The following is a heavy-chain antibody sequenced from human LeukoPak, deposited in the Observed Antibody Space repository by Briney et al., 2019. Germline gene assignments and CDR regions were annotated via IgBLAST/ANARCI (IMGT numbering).Heavy chain of an antibody. CDR1: GGSISSGDYY. CDR2: IYYSGST. J-gene: IGHJ6*03. D-gene: IGHD2-2*01. V-gene: IGHV4-30-4*08. CDR3: ARDSSTRSYYYYYMDV. Sequence: SETLSLTCTVSGGSISSGDYYWSWIRQPPGKGLEWIGYIYYSGSTYYNPSLESRVTISVDTSKNQFSLKLSSVTAADTAVYYCARDSSTRSYYYYYMDVWGKGTTVTVSS.